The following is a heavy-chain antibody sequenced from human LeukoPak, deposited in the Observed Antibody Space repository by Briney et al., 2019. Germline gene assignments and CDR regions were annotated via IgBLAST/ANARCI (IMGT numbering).Heavy chain of an antibody. CDR2: IRKKVNTYAT. CDR1: GFTFSGSA. Sequence: GGSLRLSCAASGFTFSGSAMQWVRQAPGKGLEWVGRIRKKVNTYATVYAASVKGRFTFSRDDSKNTAYLQMNSLKIEDTAVYYCTRGGNYERGPWFDPWGQGTLVTVSS. D-gene: IGHD1-7*01. J-gene: IGHJ5*02. CDR3: TRGGNYERGPWFDP. V-gene: IGHV3-73*01.